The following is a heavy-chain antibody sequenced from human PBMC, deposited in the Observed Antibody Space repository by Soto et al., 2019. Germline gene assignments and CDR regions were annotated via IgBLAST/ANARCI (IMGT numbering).Heavy chain of an antibody. CDR2: ISYDGSNK. Sequence: PGGSLRLPWAASGFTFSSYCLPWVRQAPGKGLEWVAVISYDGSNKYYADSVKGRFTISRDNSKNTLYLQMNSLRAEDTAVYYCAKDRGITGTTVLDYWGQGTLVTVSS. CDR3: AKDRGITGTTVLDY. D-gene: IGHD1-7*01. V-gene: IGHV3-30*18. CDR1: GFTFSSYC. J-gene: IGHJ4*02.